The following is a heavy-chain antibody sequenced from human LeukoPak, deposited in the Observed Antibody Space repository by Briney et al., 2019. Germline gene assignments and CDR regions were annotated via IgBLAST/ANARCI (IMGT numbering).Heavy chain of an antibody. J-gene: IGHJ4*02. D-gene: IGHD3-22*01. CDR2: IYYSGST. CDR1: GGSISSYY. Sequence: SETLSLTCTVSGGSISSYYWSWIRQPPGKGLEWIGYIYYSGSTNYNPSLKSRVTISVDTSKNQFSLKLSSVTAADTAVYYCARRTRRNYYDSSGGIDYWGQGTLVTVSS. V-gene: IGHV4-59*12. CDR3: ARRTRRNYYDSSGGIDY.